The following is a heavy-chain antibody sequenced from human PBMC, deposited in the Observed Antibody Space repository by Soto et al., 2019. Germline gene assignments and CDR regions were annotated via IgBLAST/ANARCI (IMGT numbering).Heavy chain of an antibody. V-gene: IGHV6-1*01. CDR3: ARLVGNSWLDS. D-gene: IGHD1-26*01. Sequence: SQTLSLTCAISGDSVSSNSAVWNWIRQSPSGDLEWLGRTYYRSKWYNDYAVSVKSRITLNPDTSKNQVSLQLNSVTPEDTSVYYCARLVGNSWLDSWCQGSLVTVSS. CDR2: TYYRSKWYN. J-gene: IGHJ5*01. CDR1: GDSVSSNSAV.